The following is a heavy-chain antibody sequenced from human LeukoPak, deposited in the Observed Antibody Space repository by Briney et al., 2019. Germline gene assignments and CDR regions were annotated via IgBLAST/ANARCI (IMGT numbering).Heavy chain of an antibody. J-gene: IGHJ3*02. D-gene: IGHD3-10*01. CDR1: GYTFASYW. V-gene: IGHV5-51*01. Sequence: GESLKISCKGSGYTFASYWIGWVRQMPGKGLEWMGIIYPGDSDTRYSPSFQGQVTISADKSISTAYLQWSSLKASDTAMYYCARSATSEGSGAFDIWGQGTMVTVSS. CDR2: IYPGDSDT. CDR3: ARSATSEGSGAFDI.